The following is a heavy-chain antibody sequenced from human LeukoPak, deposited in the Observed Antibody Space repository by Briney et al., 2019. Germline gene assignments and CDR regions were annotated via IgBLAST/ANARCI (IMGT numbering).Heavy chain of an antibody. Sequence: PSETLSLTCTVSGGSISSGGYYWSWIRQHPGKGLEWIGYIYYSGSTYYNSSLKSRVTISVDTSKNQFSLKLSSVTAADTAVYYCARGRGTVEDIVVVVADHFDYWGQGTLVTVSS. D-gene: IGHD2-15*01. J-gene: IGHJ4*02. V-gene: IGHV4-31*03. CDR2: IYYSGST. CDR1: GGSISSGGYY. CDR3: ARGRGTVEDIVVVVADHFDY.